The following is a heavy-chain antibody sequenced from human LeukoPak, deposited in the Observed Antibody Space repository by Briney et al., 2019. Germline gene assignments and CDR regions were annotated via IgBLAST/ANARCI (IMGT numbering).Heavy chain of an antibody. V-gene: IGHV3-30*18. CDR2: ISYDGSNK. CDR1: GFTFSSYG. J-gene: IGHJ4*02. D-gene: IGHD5-18*01. CDR3: AKVAYGYSYGYVDY. Sequence: AGGSLRLSCAASGFTFSSYGMHWVRQAPGKGLEWGAVISYDGSNKYYADSVKGRFTISRDNSKNTLYLQMNSLRAEDTAVYYCAKVAYGYSYGYVDYWGQGTLVTVSS.